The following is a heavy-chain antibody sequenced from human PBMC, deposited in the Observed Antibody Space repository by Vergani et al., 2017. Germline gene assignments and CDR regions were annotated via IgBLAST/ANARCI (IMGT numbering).Heavy chain of an antibody. J-gene: IGHJ4*02. CDR3: AKDGIAAAGYHMYYFDY. D-gene: IGHD6-13*01. Sequence: QVQLVESGGGVVQPGRSPRLSCAASGYTFSSYGMHWVRQAPGKGLEWVAVISYEGSNKYYADSVKGRFTISRDNSKNTLYQQMYSLRAEDTAVYYCAKDGIAAAGYHMYYFDYWGQGTLVTVSA. CDR2: ISYEGSNK. V-gene: IGHV3-30*18. CDR1: GYTFSSYG.